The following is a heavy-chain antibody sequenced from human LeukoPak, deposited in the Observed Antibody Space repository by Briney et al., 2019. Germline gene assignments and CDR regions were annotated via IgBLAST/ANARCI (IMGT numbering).Heavy chain of an antibody. CDR3: ARGQYHSYYMDV. Sequence: ASVKVSCKASGGTFSSYAISGVRQAPGQGLEWMGGIIPIFGTANYAQKFQGRVTITADESTSTAYMELSSLRSEDTAVYYCARGQYHSYYMDVWGKGTTVTVSS. J-gene: IGHJ6*03. V-gene: IGHV1-69*13. D-gene: IGHD2-2*01. CDR2: IIPIFGTA. CDR1: GGTFSSYA.